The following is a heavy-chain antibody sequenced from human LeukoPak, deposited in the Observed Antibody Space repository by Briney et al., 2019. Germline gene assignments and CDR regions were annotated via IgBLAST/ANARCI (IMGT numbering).Heavy chain of an antibody. CDR1: GYTFTSYD. CDR3: ATARTSSTSCYALDY. D-gene: IGHD2-2*01. J-gene: IGHJ4*02. CDR2: MNPNSGNT. Sequence: ASVKVSFTSSGYTFTSYDINWVRQATGQGLEWMGWMNPNSGNTGYAYKFQSRVTMTRNTSISTAYMELSSLRSEDTAVYYCATARTSSTSCYALDYWGQGTLVTVSS. V-gene: IGHV1-8*01.